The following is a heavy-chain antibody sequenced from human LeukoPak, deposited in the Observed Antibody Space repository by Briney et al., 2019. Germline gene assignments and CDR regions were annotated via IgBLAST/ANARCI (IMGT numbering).Heavy chain of an antibody. CDR2: IRYDGSNK. D-gene: IGHD2-2*01. CDR3: AKESVPAAKMYYFDY. V-gene: IGHV3-30*02. J-gene: IGHJ4*02. Sequence: GGSLRPSCAASGFTLSSYGMNWVRQAPGKGLEWVAFIRYDGSNKYYADSVKGRFTISRDNSKNTLYLQMNSLRAEDTAVYYCAKESVPAAKMYYFDYWGQGTLVTVSS. CDR1: GFTLSSYG.